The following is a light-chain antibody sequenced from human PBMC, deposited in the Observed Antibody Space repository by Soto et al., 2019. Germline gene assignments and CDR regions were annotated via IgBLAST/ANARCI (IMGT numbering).Light chain of an antibody. Sequence: EIVLTQSPGTLSLSPGERATLSCRASQSVSSTYLIWYQQKPGQAPRLLIYGASSRATGVPDRFSGGGSGTEFTLTISSLQSEDFAVYYCQQYNNWPPITFGQGTRLEIK. CDR3: QQYNNWPPIT. CDR1: QSVSSTY. CDR2: GAS. V-gene: IGKV3-20*01. J-gene: IGKJ5*01.